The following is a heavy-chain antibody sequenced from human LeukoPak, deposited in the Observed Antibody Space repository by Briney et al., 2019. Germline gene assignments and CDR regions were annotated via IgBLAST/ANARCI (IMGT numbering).Heavy chain of an antibody. D-gene: IGHD3-22*01. CDR3: AGVPNHYDSSGYPSPLFDY. J-gene: IGHJ4*02. CDR2: IYYSGST. V-gene: IGHV4-59*01. CDR1: GGSISSYY. Sequence: SETLSLTCTVSGGSISSYYWSWIRQPPGKGLEWIGYIYYSGSTNYNPSLKSRVTISVDTSKNQFSLKLSSVTAADTAVYYCAGVPNHYDSSGYPSPLFDYGGQGTLATVPS.